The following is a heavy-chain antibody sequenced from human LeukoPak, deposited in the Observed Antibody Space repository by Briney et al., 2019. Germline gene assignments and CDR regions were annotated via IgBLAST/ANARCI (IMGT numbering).Heavy chain of an antibody. J-gene: IGHJ4*02. D-gene: IGHD6-19*01. CDR3: ATGGTIAVATLDY. Sequence: ASVKVSCKVSGYTLTELSMHWVRQAPGKGLEWMGGFDPEDGETIYAQKFQGRVTMTEATSTDTAYMELSSLRSEDTAVYYCATGGTIAVATLDYWGQGTLVTVSS. V-gene: IGHV1-24*01. CDR1: GYTLTELS. CDR2: FDPEDGET.